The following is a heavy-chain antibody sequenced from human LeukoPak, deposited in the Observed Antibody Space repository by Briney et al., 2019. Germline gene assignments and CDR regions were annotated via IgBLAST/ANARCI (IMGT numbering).Heavy chain of an antibody. J-gene: IGHJ1*01. CDR1: GGSISSSSYY. Sequence: SETLSLTCTVSGGSISSSSYYWGWIRQPPGKGLEWIGSIYYSGSTYYNPSLKSRVTISVDTSKNQFSLKLSSVTAADTAVYYCAGEGNYALEHWGQGTLVPVSS. CDR2: IYYSGST. D-gene: IGHD1-7*01. CDR3: AGEGNYALEH. V-gene: IGHV4-39*01.